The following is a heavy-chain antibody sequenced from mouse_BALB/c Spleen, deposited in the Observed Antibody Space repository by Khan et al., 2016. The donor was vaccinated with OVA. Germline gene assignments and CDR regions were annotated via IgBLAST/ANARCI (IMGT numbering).Heavy chain of an antibody. CDR1: GYTFTSYT. D-gene: IGHD2-14*01. CDR2: INPSNNYT. CDR3: VRVGTYQRSDGWFAY. V-gene: IGHV1-4*01. J-gene: IGHJ3*01. Sequence: VQLQQSGAELARPGASVKMSCKASGYTFTSYTMHWVRQRPGQAPEWIGHINPSNNYTNYNQNFKDKATLIVDKSSSTVYMQLSSLTSEDSAVYYCVRVGTYQRSDGWFAYWGQGTLVTVSA.